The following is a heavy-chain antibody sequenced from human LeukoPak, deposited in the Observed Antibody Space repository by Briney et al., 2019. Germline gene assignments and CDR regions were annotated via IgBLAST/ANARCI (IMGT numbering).Heavy chain of an antibody. CDR3: ARDDQNGGNLLDY. D-gene: IGHD4-23*01. CDR2: INPNSGGT. V-gene: IGHV1-2*02. Sequence: ASVKVSCKASGYTFTGYYMHWVRQAPGQGLEWMGWINPNSGGTNYAQKFQGRVTMTRDTSISTAYMELSRLRSDDTAVYYCARDDQNGGNLLDYWGQGTLVTVSS. J-gene: IGHJ4*02. CDR1: GYTFTGYY.